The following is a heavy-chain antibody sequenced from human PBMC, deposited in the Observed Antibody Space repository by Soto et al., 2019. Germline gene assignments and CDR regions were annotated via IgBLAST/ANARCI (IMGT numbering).Heavy chain of an antibody. J-gene: IGHJ4*02. Sequence: QVQLQESGPGPVKPSETLSLICTVSGGSISSYYWNWIRQSPGKGLEWIASLDYSGTTNYNPSLKSRITTSVDPSKKQFSLKMRSVTAADTAVYYCARDSFPPYSSSSKGFDYWGQGSLVTVST. V-gene: IGHV4-59*01. CDR1: GGSISSYY. CDR3: ARDSFPPYSSSSKGFDY. CDR2: LDYSGTT. D-gene: IGHD6-6*01.